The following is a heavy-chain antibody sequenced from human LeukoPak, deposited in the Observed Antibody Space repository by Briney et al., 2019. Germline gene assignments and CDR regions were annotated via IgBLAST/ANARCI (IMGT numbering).Heavy chain of an antibody. V-gene: IGHV3-53*01. CDR3: AKVYGSWSRITIFGVVMPLFDY. CDR1: GFTVSSNS. CDR2: IYSDNT. J-gene: IGHJ4*02. Sequence: GGSLRLSCTVSGFTVSSNSMSWVRQAPGKGLEWVSFIYSDNTHYSDSVKGRFTISRDNSKNTLYLQMNSLRAEDTAVYYCAKVYGSWSRITIFGVVMPLFDYWGQGTLVTVSS. D-gene: IGHD3-3*01.